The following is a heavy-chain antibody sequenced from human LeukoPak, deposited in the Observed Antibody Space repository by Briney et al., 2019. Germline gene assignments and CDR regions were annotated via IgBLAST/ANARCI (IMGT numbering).Heavy chain of an antibody. D-gene: IGHD1-1*01. CDR1: GFTFSSYG. J-gene: IGHJ6*04. V-gene: IGHV3-33*01. Sequence: GGSLRLYCAASGFTFSSYGMHWVRQAPGKGLEWVAVIWYDGSNKYYADSVKGRFTISRDNSKNTLYLQMNSLRAEDTAVYYCARDLVGTTKHSYYGMDVWGKGTTVTVSS. CDR2: IWYDGSNK. CDR3: ARDLVGTTKHSYYGMDV.